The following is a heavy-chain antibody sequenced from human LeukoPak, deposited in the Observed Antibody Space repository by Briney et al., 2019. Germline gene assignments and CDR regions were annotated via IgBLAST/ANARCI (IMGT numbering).Heavy chain of an antibody. V-gene: IGHV3-43*01. J-gene: IGHJ4*02. CDR3: AKELDTMFFDY. D-gene: IGHD3-10*02. Sequence: GGSLRLSCATSGFNFDRYTIHWVRQAPGKGMEWVSLAGWAGGTTFYSDSVRGRFTISRDSGRKSVYLQMNSLTTDDTAFYFCAKELDTMFFDYWGQGALVTVSS. CDR2: AGWAGGTT. CDR1: GFNFDRYT.